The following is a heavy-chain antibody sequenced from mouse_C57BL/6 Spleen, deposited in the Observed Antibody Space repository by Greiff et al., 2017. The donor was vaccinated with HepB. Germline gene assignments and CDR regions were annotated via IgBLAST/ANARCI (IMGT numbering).Heavy chain of an antibody. CDR3: TTLELGLAY. Sequence: VQLQQSGAELVRPGASVKLSCTASGFNIKDDYMHWVKQRPEQGLEWIGWIDPENGDTEYASKFQGKATITADTSSNTAYLQLSSLTSEDTAVYYCTTLELGLAYWGQGTLVTVSA. CDR1: GFNIKDDY. J-gene: IGHJ3*01. V-gene: IGHV14-4*01. D-gene: IGHD4-1*01. CDR2: IDPENGDT.